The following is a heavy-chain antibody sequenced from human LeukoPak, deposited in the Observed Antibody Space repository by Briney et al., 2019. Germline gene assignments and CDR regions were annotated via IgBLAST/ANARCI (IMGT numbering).Heavy chain of an antibody. CDR2: INPKSGGI. CDR3: ARAYSSGFRHYYMDV. CDR1: GYTFTDYY. V-gene: IGHV1-2*02. J-gene: IGHJ6*04. D-gene: IGHD6-19*01. Sequence: ASVKVSCKNSGYTFTDYYMHWVRQAPGQGPEWMGWINPKSGGINYAQKFQGRVTMTRDTSISTVYMDLNRLTFDDTAVYYCARAYSSGFRHYYMDVWGKGTTVTVSS.